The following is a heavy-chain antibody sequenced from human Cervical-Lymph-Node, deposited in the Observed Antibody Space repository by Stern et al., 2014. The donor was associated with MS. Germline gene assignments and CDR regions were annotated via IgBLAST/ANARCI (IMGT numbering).Heavy chain of an antibody. V-gene: IGHV1-2*02. CDR1: GYTFTGYY. CDR2: INPNSGGT. CDR3: AREALTTVTTHAFDI. D-gene: IGHD4-17*01. J-gene: IGHJ3*02. Sequence: QMQLVQSGAEVKKPGASVKVSCKSSGYTFTGYYMHWVRQAPGQGLEWMGWINPNSGGTNYAQKFQGRVTMTRDTSISTAYMELSRLRSDDTAVYYCAREALTTVTTHAFDIWGQGTMVTVSS.